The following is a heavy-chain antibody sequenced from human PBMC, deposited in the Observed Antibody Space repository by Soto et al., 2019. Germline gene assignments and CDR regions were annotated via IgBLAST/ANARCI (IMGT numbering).Heavy chain of an antibody. D-gene: IGHD3-22*01. CDR1: GFTFSSYS. CDR3: ARDTPRTAYYDSSGYYYPTSTYYYYGMDV. Sequence: GGSLRLSCAASGFTFSSYSMNWVRQAPGKGLEWVSSISSSSSYIYYADSVKGRFTISRDNAKNSLYLQMNSLRAEDTAVYYCARDTPRTAYYDSSGYYYPTSTYYYYGMDVWGQGTTVTVSS. CDR2: ISSSSSYI. J-gene: IGHJ6*02. V-gene: IGHV3-21*01.